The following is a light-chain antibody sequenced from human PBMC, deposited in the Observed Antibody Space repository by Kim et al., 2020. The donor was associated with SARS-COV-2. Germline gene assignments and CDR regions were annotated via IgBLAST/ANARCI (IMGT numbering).Light chain of an antibody. CDR1: RSDVGGYEY. Sequence: GESITISCTGTRSDVGGYEYVPWFQQQPGKVPKLMIYDVSKRPSGVSNRFSGSKSGNTASLTISGLQAEDEADYYCTAYTTSSSWVFGGGTQLTVL. J-gene: IGLJ3*02. V-gene: IGLV2-14*04. CDR2: DVS. CDR3: TAYTTSSSWV.